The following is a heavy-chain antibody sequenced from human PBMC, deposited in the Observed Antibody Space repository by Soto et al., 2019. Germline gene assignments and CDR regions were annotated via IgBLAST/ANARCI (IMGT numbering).Heavy chain of an antibody. D-gene: IGHD5-18*01. V-gene: IGHV1-69*13. CDR2: IIPIFGTA. CDR1: GGTFSSYA. J-gene: IGHJ5*02. Sequence: ASVKVSCKASGGTFSSYAISWVRQAPGQGLEWMGGIIPIFGTANYAQKFQGRVTITADESTSTAYMELSSLRSEDTALYYCATTNPTGTAMVLYNWFDPWGQGTLVTVSS. CDR3: ATTNPTGTAMVLYNWFDP.